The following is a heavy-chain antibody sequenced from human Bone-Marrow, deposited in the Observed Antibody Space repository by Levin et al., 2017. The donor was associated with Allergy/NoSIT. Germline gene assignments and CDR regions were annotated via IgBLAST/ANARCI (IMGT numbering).Heavy chain of an antibody. CDR2: ISFDGKHT. Sequence: LSLTCAASGFRLGGHDLHWVRQAPGKGPEWVAVISFDGKHTYYAESVKGRFTISRDRSKKMLFLQMNSLKTEETSKYFCARVNGFRDCADDCFSNGIDIWGQGTVVAVSS. V-gene: IGHV3-30*04. CDR1: GFRLGGHD. CDR3: ARVNGFRDCADDCFSNGIDI. J-gene: IGHJ3*02. D-gene: IGHD2-21*02.